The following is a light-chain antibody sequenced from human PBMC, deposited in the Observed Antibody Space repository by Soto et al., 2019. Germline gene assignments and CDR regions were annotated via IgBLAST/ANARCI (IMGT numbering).Light chain of an antibody. V-gene: IGKV3-20*01. Sequence: EIVLTQSPGTLSLSPGERATLSCRASQSVSSSYLAWYQQKLGQAPRLLIYDASSRATGITDRFSGSGSGTDFTLTISRLEPEDFAVYYCQQYGSSPWTFGQGTKVEIK. CDR2: DAS. CDR1: QSVSSSY. J-gene: IGKJ1*01. CDR3: QQYGSSPWT.